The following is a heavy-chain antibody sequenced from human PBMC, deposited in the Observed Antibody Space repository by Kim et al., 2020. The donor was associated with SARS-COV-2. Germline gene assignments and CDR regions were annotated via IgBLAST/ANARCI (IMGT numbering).Heavy chain of an antibody. D-gene: IGHD5-18*01. CDR2: ISYDGSNK. Sequence: GGSLRLSCAASGFTFSGYGMHWVRQAPGKGLEWVAVISYDGSNKYYADSVKGRFTISRDNSKNTLYLQMNSLRAEDTAVYYCAKGYSYSQGWGQGTLVTVSS. CDR3: AKGYSYSQG. CDR1: GFTFSGYG. J-gene: IGHJ4*02. V-gene: IGHV3-30*18.